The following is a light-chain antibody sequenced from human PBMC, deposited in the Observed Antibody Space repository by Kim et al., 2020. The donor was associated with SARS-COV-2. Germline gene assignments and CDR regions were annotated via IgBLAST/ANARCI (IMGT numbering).Light chain of an antibody. CDR1: NSNIGSNT. J-gene: IGLJ2*01. CDR3: AAWDDSLNGPV. CDR2: SNN. V-gene: IGLV1-44*01. Sequence: GQGVPISCSGTNSNIGSNTVNWYQQLPATAPKLLIYSNNQRPSGVPDRFSGSKSGTSASLAISGLQSDDEADYYCAAWDDSLNGPVFGGGTQLTVL.